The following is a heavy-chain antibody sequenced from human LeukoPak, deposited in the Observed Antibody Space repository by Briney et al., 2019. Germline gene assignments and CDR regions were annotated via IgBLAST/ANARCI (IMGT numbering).Heavy chain of an antibody. CDR3: ARGPGPLRRGWIQLWSGFDLFDY. V-gene: IGHV4-39*07. Sequence: PSETLSLTCTVSGGSISSSSYYWGWIRQPPGKGLEWNGSIYYSGSTYYNPSLKSRVTISVDTSKNQFSLKLSSVTAADTAVYYCARGPGPLRRGWIQLWSGFDLFDYWGQGTLVTVSS. CDR2: IYYSGST. J-gene: IGHJ4*02. D-gene: IGHD5-18*01. CDR1: GGSISSSSYY.